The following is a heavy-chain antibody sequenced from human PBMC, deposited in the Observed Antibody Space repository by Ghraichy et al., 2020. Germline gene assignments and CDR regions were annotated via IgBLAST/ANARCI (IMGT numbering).Heavy chain of an antibody. D-gene: IGHD4-17*01. J-gene: IGHJ3*01. CDR3: AIELYSTVTLDAFDL. CDR1: GFTFTSYV. Sequence: LSLTCAASGFTFTSYVMKWVRLAPGKGLEWVSSISSSGSTIYYGDSVKGRFTISRDNAKNSLYLQKNSLRAEDTAVYYCAIELYSTVTLDAFDLWGQGTMFTVSS. CDR2: ISSSGSTI. V-gene: IGHV3-21*01.